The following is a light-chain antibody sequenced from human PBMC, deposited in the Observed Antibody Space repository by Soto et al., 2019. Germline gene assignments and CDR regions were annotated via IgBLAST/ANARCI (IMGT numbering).Light chain of an antibody. J-gene: IGKJ1*01. CDR1: QSLSRW. V-gene: IGKV1-5*03. CDR2: KTS. CDR3: QQYEA. Sequence: DIQMTQSPSTLSASVGDRVTITCRASQSLSRWLAWYQQKPGKAPKLLIYKTSNLESGVPSTFSGSGSETEFTLTISSLQPDDSATYYCQQYEAFGQGTKVDIK.